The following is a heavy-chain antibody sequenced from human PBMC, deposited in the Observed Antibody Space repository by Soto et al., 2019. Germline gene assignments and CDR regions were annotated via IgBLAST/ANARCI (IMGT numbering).Heavy chain of an antibody. CDR3: ARDRGYSGYAAYFDY. V-gene: IGHV4-59*01. CDR2: IYYSGST. D-gene: IGHD5-12*01. Sequence: SETLSLTCTVSGGSISSYYWSWIRQPPGKGLEWIGYIYYSGSTNYNPSLKSRVTISVDTSKNQFSLKLSSVTAADTAVYYCARDRGYSGYAAYFDYWGQGTLVTVSS. CDR1: GGSISSYY. J-gene: IGHJ4*02.